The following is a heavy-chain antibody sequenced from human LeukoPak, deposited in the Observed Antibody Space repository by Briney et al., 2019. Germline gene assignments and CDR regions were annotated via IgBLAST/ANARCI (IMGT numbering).Heavy chain of an antibody. CDR3: ARGGVGPTGYSYGWSY. Sequence: GGSLRLSCAASGFTFSRDWMHWVRQAPGKGLMWVSRISPDGSTTLYADSVKGRFTISRDNAKNTLYLQMNSLRAEDTAVYYCARGGVGPTGYSYGWSYWGQGTLVTVSS. CDR1: GFTFSRDW. CDR2: ISPDGSTT. J-gene: IGHJ4*02. V-gene: IGHV3-74*03. D-gene: IGHD5-18*01.